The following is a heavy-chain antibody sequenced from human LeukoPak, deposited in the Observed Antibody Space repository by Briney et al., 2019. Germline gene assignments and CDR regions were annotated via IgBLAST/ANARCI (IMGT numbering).Heavy chain of an antibody. J-gene: IGHJ4*02. CDR2: ISSSGSTI. CDR3: ARDPYYDLWSETHEYYFDY. CDR1: GFTFSSYE. Sequence: GGSLRLSCAASGFTFSSYEMNWVRQAPGKGLEWVSYISSSGSTIYYADSVKGRFTISRDNAKNSLYLQMNSLRAEDTAVYYCARDPYYDLWSETHEYYFDYWGQGTLVTVSS. V-gene: IGHV3-48*03. D-gene: IGHD3-3*01.